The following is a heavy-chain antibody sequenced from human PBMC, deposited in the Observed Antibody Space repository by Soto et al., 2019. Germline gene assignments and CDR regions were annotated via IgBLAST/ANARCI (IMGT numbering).Heavy chain of an antibody. V-gene: IGHV3-7*03. CDR3: WGRLYGSGKYYFDY. J-gene: IGHJ4*02. CDR1: GFTFSSYW. Sequence: GGSLRLSCAASGFTFSSYWMSWVRQAPGKGLEWVANIKQDGSEKYYVDSVKGRFTISRDNAKNSLYLQMNSLGAEDTGGDFLWGRLYGSGKYYFDYWGQGTLVTVSS. D-gene: IGHD3-10*01. CDR2: IKQDGSEK.